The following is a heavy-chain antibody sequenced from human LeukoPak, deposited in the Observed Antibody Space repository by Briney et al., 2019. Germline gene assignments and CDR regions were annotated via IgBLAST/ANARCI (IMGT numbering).Heavy chain of an antibody. CDR1: GGTFSSYA. CDR2: IIPIFGTA. V-gene: IGHV1-69*05. Sequence: SVKVSCKASGGTFSSYAIGWVRQAPGQGLEWMGGIIPIFGTANYAQKFQGRVTITTDEPTSTAYMELSSLRSEDTAVYYCARGRREGYYYYYMDVWGKGTTVTVSS. J-gene: IGHJ6*03. CDR3: ARGRREGYYYYYMDV.